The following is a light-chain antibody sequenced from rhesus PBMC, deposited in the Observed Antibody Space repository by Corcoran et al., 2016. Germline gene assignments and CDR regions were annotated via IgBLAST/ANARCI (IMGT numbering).Light chain of an antibody. V-gene: IGKV1S14*01. CDR1: QEISSF. Sequence: KMTQSPSSRSASEGDTVTITCRASQEISSFLPWYQQKPGKAPKPLINYASNWQRGVPSRFSGSGSGTEFTLNISSLQPEDFATYYCQQHNTYPRTFGQGTNVEIK. CDR3: QQHNTYPRT. J-gene: IGKJ1*01. CDR2: YAS.